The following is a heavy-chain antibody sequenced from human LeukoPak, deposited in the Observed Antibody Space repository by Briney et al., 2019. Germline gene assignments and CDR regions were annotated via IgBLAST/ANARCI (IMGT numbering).Heavy chain of an antibody. CDR2: ISSSGSTI. Sequence: PGGSLRLSCAASGFTFSDYYMSWIRQAPGKGLEWVSYISSSGSTIYYADSVKGRFTISRDNAKNSLYLQMNSLRAEDTAVYYCARVRRGDYVWGSYRYSLDAFDIWGQGTMVTVSS. V-gene: IGHV3-11*01. J-gene: IGHJ3*02. D-gene: IGHD3-16*02. CDR3: ARVRRGDYVWGSYRYSLDAFDI. CDR1: GFTFSDYY.